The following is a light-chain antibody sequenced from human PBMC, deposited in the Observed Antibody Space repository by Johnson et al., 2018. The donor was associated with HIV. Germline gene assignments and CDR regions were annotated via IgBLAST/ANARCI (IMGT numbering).Light chain of an antibody. V-gene: IGLV1-41*01. CDR1: SSDMGNYA. CDR2: KND. J-gene: IGLJ1*01. Sequence: QSILTQPPSVSAAPGQKVTISCSGSSSDMGNYAVSWYQQLPGTAPKLLIYKNDKRPSGIPDRFSGSKSGPSATLGITGLQTGDEADYYCGVWHTRPNSGGVFGTGTKVAVL. CDR3: GVWHTRPNSGGV.